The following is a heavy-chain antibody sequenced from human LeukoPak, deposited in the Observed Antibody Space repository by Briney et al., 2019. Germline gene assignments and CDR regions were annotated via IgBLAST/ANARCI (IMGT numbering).Heavy chain of an antibody. CDR3: AKDMTYDSSGYYRLDY. J-gene: IGHJ4*02. CDR1: GFTFSSYS. V-gene: IGHV3-9*01. Sequence: PGGSLRLSCAASGFTFSSYSMNWVRQAPGKGLEWVSGISWNSGSIGYADSAKGRFTISRDNAKNSLYLQMNSLRAEDTALYYCAKDMTYDSSGYYRLDYWGQGTLVTVSS. D-gene: IGHD3-22*01. CDR2: ISWNSGSI.